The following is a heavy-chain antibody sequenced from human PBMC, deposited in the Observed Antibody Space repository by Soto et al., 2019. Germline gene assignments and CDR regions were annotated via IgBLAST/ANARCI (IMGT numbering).Heavy chain of an antibody. J-gene: IGHJ4*02. CDR2: IRHDSAAT. CDR3: ATQDFRGATGTT. CDR1: GFTFSTCA. V-gene: IGHV3-23*01. D-gene: IGHD1-1*01. Sequence: EVQLFESGGGLVQPGGSLRLSCVASGFTFSTCAMGWVRQAPGKGLEWVSLIRHDSAATYYTDSVKGRFTISRDNSKNTLYLQMNSLRAEDTAIYNCATQDFRGATGTTWGQGTLVTVSS.